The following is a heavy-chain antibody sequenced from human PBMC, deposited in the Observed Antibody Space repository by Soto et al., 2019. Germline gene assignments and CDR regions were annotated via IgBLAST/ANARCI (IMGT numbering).Heavy chain of an antibody. V-gene: IGHV3-23*01. Sequence: EVQLLESGGGLVQPGGSLRLSCAASGFTFSSYAMSWVRQAPGKGLEWVSAISGSGGSTYYADSVKGRFTISRDNSKNTLYLQMNSLRAEDTAVYYCAKDIVSGSYYPPNLDYWGQGTLVTVSS. D-gene: IGHD1-26*01. CDR2: ISGSGGST. CDR3: AKDIVSGSYYPPNLDY. CDR1: GFTFSSYA. J-gene: IGHJ4*02.